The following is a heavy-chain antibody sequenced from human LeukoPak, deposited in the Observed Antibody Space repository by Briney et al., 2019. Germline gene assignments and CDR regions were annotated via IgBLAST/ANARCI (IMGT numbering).Heavy chain of an antibody. V-gene: IGHV4-34*01. CDR3: ARRYYGDSLNY. Sequence: SETLSLTCAVYGGSFSSYYWSWIRQPPGKGLEWIGEINHSGSTNYNPSLKSRVTISVDTSKNQFSLKLSSVTAADTAVYYCARRYYGDSLNYWGQGTLVTVSS. D-gene: IGHD4-17*01. J-gene: IGHJ4*02. CDR2: INHSGST. CDR1: GGSFSSYY.